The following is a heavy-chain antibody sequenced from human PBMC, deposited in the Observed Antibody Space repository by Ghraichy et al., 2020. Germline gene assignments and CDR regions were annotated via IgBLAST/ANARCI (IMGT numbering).Heavy chain of an antibody. CDR3: ARGSDIVATMDGGLPGFDY. CDR1: GGSISSYY. Sequence: SETLSLTCTVSGGSISSYYWSWIRQPPGKGLEWIGYIYYSGSTNYNPSLKSRVTISVDTSKNQFSLKLSSVTAADTAVYYCARGSDIVATMDGGLPGFDYWGQGTLVTVSS. V-gene: IGHV4-59*01. CDR2: IYYSGST. J-gene: IGHJ4*02. D-gene: IGHD5-12*01.